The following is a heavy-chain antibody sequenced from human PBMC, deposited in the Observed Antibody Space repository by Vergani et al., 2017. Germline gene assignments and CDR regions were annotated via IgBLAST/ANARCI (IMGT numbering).Heavy chain of an antibody. CDR2: IWYDGSNK. Sequence: VQLLESGGGLVQPGGSLRLSCAASGFTFSSYGMHWVRQAPGKGLEWVAVIWYDGSNKYYADSVKGRFTISRDNSKNTLYLQMNSLRAEDTAVYYCASKNTYGAGAGYFDYWGQGTLVTVSS. CDR3: ASKNTYGAGAGYFDY. D-gene: IGHD4-17*01. V-gene: IGHV3-33*08. CDR1: GFTFSSYG. J-gene: IGHJ4*02.